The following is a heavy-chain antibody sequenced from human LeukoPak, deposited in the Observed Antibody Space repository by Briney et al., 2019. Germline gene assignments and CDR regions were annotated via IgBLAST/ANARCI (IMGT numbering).Heavy chain of an antibody. V-gene: IGHV1-8*01. CDR2: MNPNSGNT. Sequence: ASVKVSCKASGYTFTSYDFNWVRQATGQGLEWMGWMNPNSGNTGYAQKFQGRVTMTRNTSISTAYMELSSLRSEDTAVYYCARVHDYDFWSGLGAFDIWGQGTMVTVSS. CDR3: ARVHDYDFWSGLGAFDI. J-gene: IGHJ3*02. CDR1: GYTFTSYD. D-gene: IGHD3-3*01.